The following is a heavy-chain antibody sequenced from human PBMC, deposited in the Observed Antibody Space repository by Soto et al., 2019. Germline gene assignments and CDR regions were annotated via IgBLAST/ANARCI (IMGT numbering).Heavy chain of an antibody. J-gene: IGHJ4*02. CDR2: ITPLFGTS. CDR3: ARDTGVTPRKHYCDF. D-gene: IGHD3-3*01. V-gene: IGHV1-69*01. CDR1: GGTFSSYS. Sequence: QVQLVQSGAEVKKPGSSVKVSCKAPGGTFSSYSFNWVRQAPGQGLEWVGGITPLFGTSNYAQTFQGRLTIPADESTTTVYMELRSLRSEDTAVYYCARDTGVTPRKHYCDFWGQGTLVLVSS.